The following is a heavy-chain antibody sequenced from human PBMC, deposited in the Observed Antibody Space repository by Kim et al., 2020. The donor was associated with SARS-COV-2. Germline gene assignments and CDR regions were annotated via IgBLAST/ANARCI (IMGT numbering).Heavy chain of an antibody. Sequence: SVNVSCKASGGTFSSYAISWVRQAPGQGLEWMGRIIPILGIANYAQKFQGRVTITADKSTSTAYMELSSLRSEDTAVYYCACPTSYYYDSSGYSFDYWGQGTLVTVSS. CDR1: GGTFSSYA. J-gene: IGHJ4*02. V-gene: IGHV1-69*04. CDR2: IIPILGIA. D-gene: IGHD3-22*01. CDR3: ACPTSYYYDSSGYSFDY.